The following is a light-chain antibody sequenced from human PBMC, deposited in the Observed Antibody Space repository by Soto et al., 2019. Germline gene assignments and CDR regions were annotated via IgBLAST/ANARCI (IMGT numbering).Light chain of an antibody. CDR1: SSDVGGYNY. V-gene: IGLV2-14*01. CDR3: SSYTSSSTLVYV. Sequence: QSVLTQPASLSVSPGQSITISCTGTSSDVGGYNYVSWYQQHPGKAPKLMIYDVSNRPSGVSNRFSGSKSGNTASLTISGLQAEDEADYYCSSYTSSSTLVYVFGTGTKVTVL. CDR2: DVS. J-gene: IGLJ1*01.